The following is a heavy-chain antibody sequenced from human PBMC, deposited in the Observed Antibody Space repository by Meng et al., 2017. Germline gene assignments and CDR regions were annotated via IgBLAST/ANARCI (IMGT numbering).Heavy chain of an antibody. V-gene: IGHV1-69*13. CDR2: IIPIFGTA. D-gene: IGHD3-22*01. J-gene: IGHJ6*02. Sequence: SVKVSCKASGYTFTGYYMHWVRQAPGQGLEWMGGIIPIFGTANYAQKFQGRVTITADESTSTAYMELSSLRSEDTAVYYCARHYYDSSGYHWRHHYYYYYGMDVWGQGTTVTVSS. CDR3: ARHYYDSSGYHWRHHYYYYYGMDV. CDR1: GYTFTGYY.